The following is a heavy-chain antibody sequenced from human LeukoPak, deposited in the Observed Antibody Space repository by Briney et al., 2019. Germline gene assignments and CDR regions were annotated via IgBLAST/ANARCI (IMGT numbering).Heavy chain of an antibody. D-gene: IGHD3-22*01. CDR2: IWYDGSNK. CDR1: GFTFSSYG. CDR3: AREDYYDSSDYYFDY. J-gene: IGHJ4*02. Sequence: PGRSLRLSCAASGFTFSSYGMHWVRQAPGKGLEWVAVIWYDGSNKYYADSVKGRFTISRDNSKNTLYLQMNSLRAEDTAVYYCAREDYYDSSDYYFDYWGQGTLVTVSS. V-gene: IGHV3-33*01.